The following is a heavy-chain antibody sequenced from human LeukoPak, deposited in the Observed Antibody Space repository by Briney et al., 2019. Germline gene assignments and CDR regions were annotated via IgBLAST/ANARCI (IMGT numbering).Heavy chain of an antibody. CDR1: GGSFSGYY. CDR2: INHSGST. CDR3: ARTTIFGVVIKFDY. J-gene: IGHJ4*02. Sequence: SETLSLTCAVYGGSFSGYYWSWIRQPPGEGLEWIGEINHSGSTNYNPSLKSRVTISVDTSKNQFSLKLSSVTAADTAVYYCARTTIFGVVIKFDYWGQGTLVTVSS. V-gene: IGHV4-34*01. D-gene: IGHD3-3*01.